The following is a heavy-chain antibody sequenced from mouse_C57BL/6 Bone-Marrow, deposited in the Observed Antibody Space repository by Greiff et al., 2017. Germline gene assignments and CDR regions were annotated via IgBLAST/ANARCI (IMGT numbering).Heavy chain of an antibody. D-gene: IGHD1-1*01. CDR1: GYTFTSYW. Sequence: QVQLKQPGAELVKPGASVKLSCKASGYTFTSYWMHWVKQRPGQGLEWIGMIHPNSGSTNYNEKFKSKATLTVDKTSSTAYMQLSSLTSEDSAVYYYSTRKIITTVVATDYWGQGTTLTVSS. V-gene: IGHV1-64*01. CDR3: STRKIITTVVATDY. J-gene: IGHJ2*01. CDR2: IHPNSGST.